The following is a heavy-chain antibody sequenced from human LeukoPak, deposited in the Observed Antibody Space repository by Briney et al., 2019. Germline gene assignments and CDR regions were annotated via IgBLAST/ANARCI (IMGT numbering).Heavy chain of an antibody. Sequence: GSSVKVSCKASGGTFSSYAISWVRQAPGQGLEWMGWISAYNGNTNYAQKLQGRVTMTTDTSTSTAYMELRSLRSDDTAVYYCARERDNYDFWSGSLDYWGQGTLVTVSS. CDR2: ISAYNGNT. CDR3: ARERDNYDFWSGSLDY. D-gene: IGHD3-3*01. V-gene: IGHV1-18*01. J-gene: IGHJ4*02. CDR1: GGTFSSYA.